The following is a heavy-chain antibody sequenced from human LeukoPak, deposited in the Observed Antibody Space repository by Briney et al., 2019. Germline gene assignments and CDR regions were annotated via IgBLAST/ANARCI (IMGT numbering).Heavy chain of an antibody. J-gene: IGHJ4*02. D-gene: IGHD5-18*01. CDR3: AAGRPYSLLDY. V-gene: IGHV1-24*01. Sequence: ASVKVSCKVSGYTLTELSMHWVRQAPGKGLEWMGGFEPEEGETIYAQKFQGRVTMTEDTSSDTAYMELSSLRSDDTAFYYCAAGRPYSLLDYWGQGTLLTVSS. CDR2: FEPEEGET. CDR1: GYTLTELS.